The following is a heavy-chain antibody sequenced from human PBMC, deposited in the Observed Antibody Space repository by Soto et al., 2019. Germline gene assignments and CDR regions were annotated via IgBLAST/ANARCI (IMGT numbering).Heavy chain of an antibody. D-gene: IGHD3-22*01. J-gene: IGHJ5*02. CDR2: IDYSVST. Sequence: SETLSLTCIVSGGSVSSSSYNWGWIRQPPGKGLEWIGSIDYSVSTYYNPSLKSRVAISVDTSKNQFSLKLSSVTAADTAVYYCARRGNGYYDNTGYYLRWFDPWGQGTLVTVSS. CDR1: GGSVSSSSYN. CDR3: ARRGNGYYDNTGYYLRWFDP. V-gene: IGHV4-39*01.